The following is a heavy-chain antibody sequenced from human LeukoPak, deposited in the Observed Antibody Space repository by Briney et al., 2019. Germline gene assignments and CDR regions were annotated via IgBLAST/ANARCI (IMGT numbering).Heavy chain of an antibody. CDR3: ASLCSGGSCSNFDY. Sequence: GGSLRLSCAASGFTFSTYGMHWVRQAPGKRLEWVAVTWYDGSYKYYGDSVKGRFTISRDNSKNTLYLQMNSLRAEDTAVYYCASLCSGGSCSNFDYWGQGTLVTVSS. CDR1: GFTFSTYG. D-gene: IGHD2-15*01. J-gene: IGHJ4*02. CDR2: TWYDGSYK. V-gene: IGHV3-33*01.